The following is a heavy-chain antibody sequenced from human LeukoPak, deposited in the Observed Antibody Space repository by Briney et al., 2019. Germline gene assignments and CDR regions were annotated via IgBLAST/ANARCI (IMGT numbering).Heavy chain of an antibody. Sequence: GGSLRLSCAASGFTFDDYGMSWVRQAPGKGLEWVSGINWNGGSTGYADSVKGRFTISRDNAKNSLYLQMNSLRAEDTALYYCARAAVAESRYYYYKDVWGKGTTVTVSS. J-gene: IGHJ6*03. CDR1: GFTFDDYG. V-gene: IGHV3-20*04. D-gene: IGHD6-19*01. CDR3: ARAAVAESRYYYYKDV. CDR2: INWNGGST.